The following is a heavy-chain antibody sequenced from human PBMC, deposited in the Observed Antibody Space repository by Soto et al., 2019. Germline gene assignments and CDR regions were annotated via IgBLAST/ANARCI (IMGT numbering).Heavy chain of an antibody. J-gene: IGHJ3*01. V-gene: IGHV3-21*01. D-gene: IGHD1-26*01. CDR3: ARDREGVGAGLF. CDR2: ISSSRSYI. CDR1: GFTFSSYS. Sequence: EVQLVESGGGLVKPGGSLRLSCAASGFTFSSYSMNWVRQAPGKGLEWVSSISSSRSYIYYADSVKGRFTISRDNAKNSLYLQMNSLRAEDTAVYYCARDREGVGAGLFWGQGTMVTVSS.